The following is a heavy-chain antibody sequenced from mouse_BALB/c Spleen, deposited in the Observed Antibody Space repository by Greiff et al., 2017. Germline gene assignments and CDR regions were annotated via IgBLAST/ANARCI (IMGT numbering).Heavy chain of an antibody. V-gene: IGHV14-1*02. J-gene: IGHJ2*01. Sequence: DVQLQESGAELVRPGALVKLSCKASGFNIKDYYMHWVKQRPEQGLEWIGWIDPENGNTIYDPKFQGKASITADTSSNTAYLQLSSLTSEDTAVYYCASLGYFDYWGQGTTLTVSS. CDR3: ASLGYFDY. CDR1: GFNIKDYY. CDR2: IDPENGNT. D-gene: IGHD3-3*01.